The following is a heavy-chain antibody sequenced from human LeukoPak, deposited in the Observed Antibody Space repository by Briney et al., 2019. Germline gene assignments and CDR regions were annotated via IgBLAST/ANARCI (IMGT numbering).Heavy chain of an antibody. D-gene: IGHD1-26*01. CDR2: IFYSGHT. V-gene: IGHV4-39*02. J-gene: IGHJ6*03. CDR1: GGSINSSSYY. Sequence: SETLSLTCTVSGGSINSSSYYWAWIRQPPGKGLEWIGSIFYSGHTYDNPSLKTRVTISVDTSKNQFSLKLNSVSAADTAVYYCARDPYSGSYSADLYYYYMDVWGEGTTVTVSS. CDR3: ARDPYSGSYSADLYYYYMDV.